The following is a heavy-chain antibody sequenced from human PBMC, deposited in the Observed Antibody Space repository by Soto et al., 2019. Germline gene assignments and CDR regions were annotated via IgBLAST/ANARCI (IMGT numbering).Heavy chain of an antibody. CDR2: FDPEDGET. V-gene: IGHV1-24*01. J-gene: IGHJ6*02. CDR3: ATDSRDGYNFYYYYGMDV. CDR1: GYTLTELS. D-gene: IGHD5-12*01. Sequence: ASVKVSCKVSGYTLTELSMHWVRQAPGKGLEWMGGFDPEDGETIYAQKFQGRVTMTEDTSTDTAYMELSGLRSEDTAVYYCATDSRDGYNFYYYYGMDVWGQGTTVTV.